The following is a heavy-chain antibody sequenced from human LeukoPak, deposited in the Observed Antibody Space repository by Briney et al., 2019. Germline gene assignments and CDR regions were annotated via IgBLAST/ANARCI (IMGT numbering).Heavy chain of an antibody. CDR3: AKEYYYDRSEEGY. CDR2: IKQDGSEK. Sequence: GGSLRLSCAASGFTFGSYWMTWVRQAPGKGLEWVANIKQDGSEKYYVDSVKGRFTISRDNSKNTLYLQMNSLRTEDTAVYYCAKEYYYDRSEEGYWGQGTLVTVSS. D-gene: IGHD3-22*01. CDR1: GFTFGSYW. V-gene: IGHV3-7*01. J-gene: IGHJ4*02.